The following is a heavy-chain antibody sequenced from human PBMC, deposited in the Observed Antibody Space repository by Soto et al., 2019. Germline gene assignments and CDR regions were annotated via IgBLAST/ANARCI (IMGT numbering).Heavy chain of an antibody. D-gene: IGHD6-19*01. Sequence: EVQLLESGGGLVQPGGSLRLSCAASGFTFSTYAMNRVRQAPEKGLEWVSVISGSGGSTYYPDSVKGRFTISRDNSKNPLYLQMNSLRAEDTAVYYCARRSSGWYFDYWGQGTLVTVSS. CDR2: ISGSGGST. CDR1: GFTFSTYA. J-gene: IGHJ4*02. V-gene: IGHV3-23*01. CDR3: ARRSSGWYFDY.